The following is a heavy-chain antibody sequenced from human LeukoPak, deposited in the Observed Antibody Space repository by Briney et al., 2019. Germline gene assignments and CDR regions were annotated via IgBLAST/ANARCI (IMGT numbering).Heavy chain of an antibody. J-gene: IGHJ6*02. CDR3: ARDQTITMIVVDRNYYYYGMDV. Sequence: SVKVSCKASGGTFSSYAISWVRQAPGQGLEWMGRIIPILGIANYAQKFQGGVTITADKSTSTAYMELSSLRSEDTAVYYCARDQTITMIVVDRNYYYYGMDVWGQGTTVTVSS. CDR2: IIPILGIA. CDR1: GGTFSSYA. D-gene: IGHD3-22*01. V-gene: IGHV1-69*04.